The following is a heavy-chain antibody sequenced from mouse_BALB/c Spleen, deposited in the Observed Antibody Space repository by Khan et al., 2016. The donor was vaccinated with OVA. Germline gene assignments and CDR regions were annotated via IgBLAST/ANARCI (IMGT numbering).Heavy chain of an antibody. CDR3: VRSYYSGSGSGFAY. D-gene: IGHD1-1*01. Sequence: QVQLQQPGAELVKPGASVKLSCKASGYTFSSYWMHWVKQRPGQGLEWIGEIDPSDSHTNYNQKFKGKATLNVDKSSSTAYMHLSSLTSEDSAVYSCVRSYYSGSGSGFAYWGQGTLVTVSA. J-gene: IGHJ3*01. V-gene: IGHV1-69*02. CDR1: GYTFSSYW. CDR2: IDPSDSHT.